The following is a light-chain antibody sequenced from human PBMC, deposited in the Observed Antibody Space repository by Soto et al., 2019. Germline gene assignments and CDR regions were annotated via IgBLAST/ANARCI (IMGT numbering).Light chain of an antibody. J-gene: IGKJ1*01. CDR2: GAS. Sequence: EIVMTQSPATLSVSPGERATLSCRASQSVSNLLAWYQQKPGQAPRLLIYGASTRATGIPARFSGSGSGTEFTLTISSLQSEDFAVYYCQQYNNWPRTFGQGTKVDI. CDR3: QQYNNWPRT. V-gene: IGKV3-15*01. CDR1: QSVSNL.